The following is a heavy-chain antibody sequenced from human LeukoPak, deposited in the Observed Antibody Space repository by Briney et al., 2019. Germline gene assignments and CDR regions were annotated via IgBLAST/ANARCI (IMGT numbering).Heavy chain of an antibody. CDR2: ISAYNGNT. D-gene: IGHD4-11*01. V-gene: IGHV1-18*01. CDR3: ARDAHNMTTVTTRDDY. CDR1: GYTFTSYG. Sequence: GASVKVSCKASGYTFTSYGVSWVRQAPGQGLEWMGWISAYNGNTNYAQKLQGRVTMTTDTSTSTAYMELRSLRSDYTAVYYCARDAHNMTTVTTRDDYWGQGTLVTVSS. J-gene: IGHJ4*02.